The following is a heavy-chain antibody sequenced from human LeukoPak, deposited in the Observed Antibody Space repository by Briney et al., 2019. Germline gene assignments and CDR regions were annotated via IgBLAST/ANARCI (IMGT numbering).Heavy chain of an antibody. V-gene: IGHV3-53*01. CDR2: IYSGGST. CDR3: ARDQVYYDILTGYFGAHYYGMDV. CDR1: GFTVSSNY. D-gene: IGHD3-9*01. Sequence: GGSLRLSCAASGFTVSSNYMSWVRQAPGKGLEWVSVIYSGGSTYYADSVKGRFTISRDNSKNTLYLQMNSLRAKDTAVYYCARDQVYYDILTGYFGAHYYGMDVWGQGTTVTVSS. J-gene: IGHJ6*02.